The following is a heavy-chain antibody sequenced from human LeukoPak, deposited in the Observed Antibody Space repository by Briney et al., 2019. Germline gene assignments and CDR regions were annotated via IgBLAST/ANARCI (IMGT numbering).Heavy chain of an antibody. D-gene: IGHD1-1*01. CDR1: GFTFDDYA. Sequence: PGRSLRLSCAASGFTFDDYAMHWVRQAPGKGLEWVSGISWNSGSIGYADSVKGRFTISRDNAMNSLYLQMNSLRAEDTALYYCAKDQGYNWNDFPYGFDYWGQGTLVTVSS. V-gene: IGHV3-9*01. CDR2: ISWNSGSI. CDR3: AKDQGYNWNDFPYGFDY. J-gene: IGHJ4*02.